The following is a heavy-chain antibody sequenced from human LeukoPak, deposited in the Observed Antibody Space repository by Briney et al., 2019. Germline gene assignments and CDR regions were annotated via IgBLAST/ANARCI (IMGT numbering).Heavy chain of an antibody. Sequence: SETLSLTCTVSGGSISSYYWSWIRQPPGKGLEWIGYIYYSGSTNYNPSLKSRVTISVDTSKNQFSLKLSSVTAADTAVYYCAREGYGSGSYYDYWGQGTLVTVSS. CDR2: IYYSGST. CDR3: AREGYGSGSYYDY. D-gene: IGHD3-10*01. J-gene: IGHJ4*02. V-gene: IGHV4-59*01. CDR1: GGSISSYY.